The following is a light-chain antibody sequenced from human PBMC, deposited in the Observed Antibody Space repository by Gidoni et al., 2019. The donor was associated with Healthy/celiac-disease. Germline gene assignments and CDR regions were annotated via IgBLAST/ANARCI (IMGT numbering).Light chain of an antibody. CDR2: DAS. V-gene: IGKV3-11*01. Sequence: EIVLTQSTATLSLSPGERATLSCRASQSVSSYLAWYQQTPGQAPRLLIYDASNRATGIPARFSGSGSGTDFTLTISSLEPEDFAVYYCQQRSNWPPLTFGPGTKVDIK. CDR1: QSVSSY. CDR3: QQRSNWPPLT. J-gene: IGKJ3*01.